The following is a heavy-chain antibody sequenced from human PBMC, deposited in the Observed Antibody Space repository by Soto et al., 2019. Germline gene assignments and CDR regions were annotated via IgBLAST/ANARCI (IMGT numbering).Heavy chain of an antibody. J-gene: IGHJ4*02. CDR3: AHTGSFGSGPNGGQCYVDC. CDR1: GSSLTTSGVG. Sequence: QITLKESGPTLVKPTQTLTLTCTFSGSSLTTSGVGVGWIRQPPGKALEWLALIYWNDDKYYSPSLRRRLTITNDSTKTRGVRRMTNMHRVDTGTYYSAHTGSFGSGPNGGQCYVDCWGQGALVPVSS. D-gene: IGHD3-10*01. CDR2: IYWNDDK. V-gene: IGHV2-5*01.